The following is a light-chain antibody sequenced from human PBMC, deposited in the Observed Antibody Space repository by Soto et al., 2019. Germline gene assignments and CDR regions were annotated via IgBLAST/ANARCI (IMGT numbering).Light chain of an antibody. CDR2: EVS. CDR3: SSYSSSTTLVV. V-gene: IGLV2-14*01. Sequence: QSALTQPASVSGSPGQSITISCTGTSSDVGGYNYVSWYQQHPGKAPELMIYEVSNRPSGVSNRFSGSKSGNTASLTISGLQAGDEADYYCSSYSSSTTLVVFGGGTQLTVL. CDR1: SSDVGGYNY. J-gene: IGLJ2*01.